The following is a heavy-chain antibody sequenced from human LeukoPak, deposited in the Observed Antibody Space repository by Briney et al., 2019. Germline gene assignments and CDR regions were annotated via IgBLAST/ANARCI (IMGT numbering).Heavy chain of an antibody. J-gene: IGHJ4*02. CDR2: ISAYNGNT. D-gene: IGHD1-26*01. CDR3: ARNKPVIVGATSPDY. Sequence: GASVKVSCKASGYTFTSYGISWVRQAPGQGLEWMGWISAYNGNTNYAQKLQGRVPMTTDTSTSTAYMELRSLRSDDPAVYYCARNKPVIVGATSPDYWGQGTLVTVSS. V-gene: IGHV1-18*01. CDR1: GYTFTSYG.